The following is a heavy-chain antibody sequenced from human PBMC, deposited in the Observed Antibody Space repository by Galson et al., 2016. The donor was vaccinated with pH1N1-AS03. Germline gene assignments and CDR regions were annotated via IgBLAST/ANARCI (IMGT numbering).Heavy chain of an antibody. CDR2: VGGIDASL. D-gene: IGHD3-3*01. Sequence: SLRLSCAASGFTFNIYAMHWVRQTPGKGLEWVSGVGGIDASLYYAESVKGRSTVSRDNSKNTLYLQMNSLRAEDTAVYYCARGSGSPHWFDPWGQGTLVTVSS. J-gene: IGHJ5*02. CDR1: GFTFNIYA. CDR3: ARGSGSPHWFDP. V-gene: IGHV3-23*01.